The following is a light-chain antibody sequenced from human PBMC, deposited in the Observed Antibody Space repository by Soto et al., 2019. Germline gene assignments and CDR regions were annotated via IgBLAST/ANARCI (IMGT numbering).Light chain of an antibody. Sequence: ETVLTQSPATLSLSPGERATLSCRASQSVSSYLAWYQQKPGQAPRLLIYDASNRATGIPARFSGSGSGTDFTLTISSLEPEDFAVYYCQQRGNWPITFGQGTRLEIK. CDR1: QSVSSY. CDR2: DAS. CDR3: QQRGNWPIT. V-gene: IGKV3-11*01. J-gene: IGKJ5*01.